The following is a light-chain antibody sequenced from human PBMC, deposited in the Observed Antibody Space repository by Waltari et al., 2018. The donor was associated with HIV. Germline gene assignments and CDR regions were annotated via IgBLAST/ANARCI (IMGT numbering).Light chain of an antibody. V-gene: IGLV2-8*01. CDR3: SSYADRNGFYVV. J-gene: IGLJ2*01. CDR1: HSDLGGYNS. Sequence: QSALTQPPSASGSPGQSVTISSTVTHSDLGGYNSVSSSQQHPGKAPKLVISTVTKRPSGVPDRFSGSKSGTTASLTVSGLQAEDEADYYCSSYADRNGFYVVFGGGTRLTVL. CDR2: TVT.